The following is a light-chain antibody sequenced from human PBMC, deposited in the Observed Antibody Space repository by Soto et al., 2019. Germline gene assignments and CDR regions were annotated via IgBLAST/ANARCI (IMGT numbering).Light chain of an antibody. J-gene: IGKJ5*01. V-gene: IGKV3-11*01. CDR3: QQRSNWPPI. Sequence: EIVLTQSPATLSLSPGERATLSCRASQSVSSYLAWYQQKPGQAPRLLISGVSNRATGIPARFSGSGSGTDFTLTISSLEPEDFAVYYCQQRSNWPPIFGQGTRLEIK. CDR2: GVS. CDR1: QSVSSY.